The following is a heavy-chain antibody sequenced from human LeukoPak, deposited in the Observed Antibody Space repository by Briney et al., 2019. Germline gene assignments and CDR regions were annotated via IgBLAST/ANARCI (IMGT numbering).Heavy chain of an antibody. J-gene: IGHJ4*02. CDR2: ISAYNGNT. Sequence: GASVKVSCKASGYTFTSYGISWVRQAPGQGLEWMGWISAYNGNTNYAQKFQGRVTMTTDASTSTAYMELRSLTSDDTGVYFCARGGSGWFGALEFDYWGQGTLVTVSS. CDR3: ARGGSGWFGALEFDY. CDR1: GYTFTSYG. D-gene: IGHD3-10*01. V-gene: IGHV1-18*01.